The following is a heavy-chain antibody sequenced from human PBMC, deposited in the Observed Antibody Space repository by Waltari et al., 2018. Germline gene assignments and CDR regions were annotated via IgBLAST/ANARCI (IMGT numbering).Heavy chain of an antibody. CDR3: TRQLDY. CDR1: GFTLGNVW. Sequence: EVKLVESGGGLVQPGGALRLSGSASGFTLGNVWLDWGPPAPGKGLEWVANINQDGSARYYLDSVKGRLTISRDNAKNLLYLQMNSLRAEDMAVYYCTRQLDYWGQGTLVTVSS. J-gene: IGHJ4*02. V-gene: IGHV3-7*04. CDR2: INQDGSAR.